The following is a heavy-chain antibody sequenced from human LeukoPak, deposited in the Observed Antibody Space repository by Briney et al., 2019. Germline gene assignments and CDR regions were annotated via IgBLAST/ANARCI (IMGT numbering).Heavy chain of an antibody. J-gene: IGHJ4*02. CDR1: GFTVSSNY. CDR3: LPRRDQLLLDY. D-gene: IGHD2-15*01. V-gene: IGHV3-53*01. CDR2: IYSGGST. Sequence: GGSLRLSCAASGFTVSSNYMSWVRQAPGKGLEWVSVIYSGGSTYYADSVKGRFTISRDNSKNTLYLQMNSLRAEDTAVYYCLPRRDQLLLDYWGQGTLVTVSS.